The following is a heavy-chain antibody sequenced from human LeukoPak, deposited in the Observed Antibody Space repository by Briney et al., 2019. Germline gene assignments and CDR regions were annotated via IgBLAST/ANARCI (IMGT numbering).Heavy chain of an antibody. CDR3: ARYCTFRTCSGTKFDY. CDR1: GFNFRSYE. J-gene: IGHJ4*02. V-gene: IGHV3-7*01. D-gene: IGHD1-1*01. CDR2: IKSDGSEK. Sequence: PGGSLRLSCAASGFNFRSYEMNWVRQAPGKGLEWVANIKSDGSEKYYLDSVKGRFTISRDNAKNSLYLQMNSLRAEDSAVYYCARYCTFRTCSGTKFDYWGQGTLVTVSS.